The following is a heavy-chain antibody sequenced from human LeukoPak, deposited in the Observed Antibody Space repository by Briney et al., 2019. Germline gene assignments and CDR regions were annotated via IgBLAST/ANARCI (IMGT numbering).Heavy chain of an antibody. CDR3: ATHCSSTSCYDY. Sequence: PGRSLRLSCAASGFTFSSYGMHWFRQAPGKGLEWVAVIWYDGSNKYYADSVKGRFTISRDNSKNTLYLQMNSLRAEDTAVYYCATHCSSTSCYDYWGQGTLVTVSS. V-gene: IGHV3-33*01. D-gene: IGHD2-2*01. J-gene: IGHJ4*02. CDR1: GFTFSSYG. CDR2: IWYDGSNK.